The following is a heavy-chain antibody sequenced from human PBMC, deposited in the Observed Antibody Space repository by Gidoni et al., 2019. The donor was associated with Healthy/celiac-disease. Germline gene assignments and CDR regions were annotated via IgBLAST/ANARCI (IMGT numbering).Heavy chain of an antibody. D-gene: IGHD3-3*01. J-gene: IGHJ6*03. CDR2: ISYDGSNK. CDR3: AKRSEGTIFGVVIPLSPPLYMDV. CDR1: GFTFSSYG. V-gene: IGHV3-30*18. Sequence: QVQLVESGGGVVQPGRSLRLSCAASGFTFSSYGMHWVLQAPGKGLEWVAVISYDGSNKYYADSVKGRFTIARDNSKNTLYLQMNSLRAEDTAVYYCAKRSEGTIFGVVIPLSPPLYMDVWGKGTTVTVSS.